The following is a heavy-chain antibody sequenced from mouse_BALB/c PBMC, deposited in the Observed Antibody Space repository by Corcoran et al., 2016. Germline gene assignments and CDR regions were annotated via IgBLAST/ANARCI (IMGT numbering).Heavy chain of an antibody. CDR2: INTYTGEP. CDR3: ASAGTGDY. J-gene: IGHJ2*01. V-gene: IGHV9-1*02. CDR1: GYTFTNYG. Sequence: QIQLVQSGPELKKPGETVKISCKASGYTFTNYGMNWVKQAPGKGLKWMGWINTYTGEPTYADDFKGRFAFSLETSASTAYLQINNLKNEDMATYFCASAGTGDYWGQGTTLTVSS. D-gene: IGHD4-1*01.